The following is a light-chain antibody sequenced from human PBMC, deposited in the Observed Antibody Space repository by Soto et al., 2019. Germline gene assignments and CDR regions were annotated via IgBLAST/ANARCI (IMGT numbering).Light chain of an antibody. CDR2: GNT. Sequence: QSALTQPRSVSGSPGQSVTLSCTGTSSDVGGYDYVSWYQQHPDKAPKLLIYGNTIRPSGVPDRFSGSKSGTSASLAITGLQAEDEADYYCQSYDRSLSGSVFGGGTKLTVL. V-gene: IGLV2-11*01. CDR3: QSYDRSLSGSV. CDR1: SSDVGGYDY. J-gene: IGLJ3*02.